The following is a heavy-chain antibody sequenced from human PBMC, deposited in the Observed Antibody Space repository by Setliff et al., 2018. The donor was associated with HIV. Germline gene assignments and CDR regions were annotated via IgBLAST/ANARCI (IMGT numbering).Heavy chain of an antibody. D-gene: IGHD5-12*01. Sequence: SETLSLTCTVSGYSISSGYYWGWIRQPPGKGLEWIGNIFHNGNTYYNATLESRVAISVDTSKRQFSLRMNSVTAADTAVYYCARVDSSTPRAVDIWGQGTMVTVSS. CDR1: GYSISSGYY. V-gene: IGHV4-38-2*02. CDR2: IFHNGNT. J-gene: IGHJ3*02. CDR3: ARVDSSTPRAVDI.